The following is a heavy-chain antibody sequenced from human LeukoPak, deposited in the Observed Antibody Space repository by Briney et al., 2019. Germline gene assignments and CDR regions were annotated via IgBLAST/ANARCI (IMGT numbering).Heavy chain of an antibody. CDR1: GGSISISSYY. V-gene: IGHV4-39*01. CDR3: AGYSGSHLGAGAEYFQH. J-gene: IGHJ1*01. Sequence: SETLSLTCTVSGGSISISSYYWGWIRQPPGKGLEWIGSIYYSGSTYYNPSLKSRVTISVDTSKNQFSLKLSSVTATDTAVYYCAGYSGSHLGAGAEYFQHWGQGTLVTVSS. CDR2: IYYSGST. D-gene: IGHD1-26*01.